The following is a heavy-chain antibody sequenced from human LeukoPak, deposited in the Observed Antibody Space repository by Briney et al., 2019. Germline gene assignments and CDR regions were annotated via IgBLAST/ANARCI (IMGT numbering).Heavy chain of an antibody. CDR2: INHSGST. J-gene: IGHJ4*02. D-gene: IGHD6-6*01. Sequence: SETLSLTCAVYGGSFSGYYWSWIRQPPGKGLEWIGEINHSGSTNYNPSLKSRVTISVDTSKNQFSLKLSSVTAADTAVYYCAREDSSSSQPFDYWGQGTLVTVS. CDR3: AREDSSSSQPFDY. V-gene: IGHV4-34*01. CDR1: GGSFSGYY.